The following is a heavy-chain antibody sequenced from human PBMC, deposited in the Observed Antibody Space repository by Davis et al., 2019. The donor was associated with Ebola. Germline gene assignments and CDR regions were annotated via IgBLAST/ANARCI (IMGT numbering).Heavy chain of an antibody. V-gene: IGHV4-59*01. CDR2: LSYSGST. Sequence: PSETLSLTCTVPGGSISSYYWSWTRQPPGKGLEWIGYLSYSGSTNYNPSLKSRVTIALDTSKNQFSLRLSSVTAADTAVYYCARGGDCSGGSCYSFYFDYWGQGTLVTVSS. CDR3: ARGGDCSGGSCYSFYFDY. D-gene: IGHD2-15*01. CDR1: GGSISSYY. J-gene: IGHJ4*02.